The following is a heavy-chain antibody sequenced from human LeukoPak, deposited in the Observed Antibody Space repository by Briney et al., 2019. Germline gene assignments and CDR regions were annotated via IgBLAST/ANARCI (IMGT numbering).Heavy chain of an antibody. J-gene: IGHJ4*02. CDR2: ISSSGSTI. Sequence: PGGSLRLSCAASGFTFSDYYMSWIRQAPGKGLEWDSYISSSGSTIYYADSVKGRFTISRDNAKNSLYLQMNSLRAEDTAVYYCARDRLTVTTDFDYWGQGTLVTVSS. CDR1: GFTFSDYY. D-gene: IGHD4-17*01. CDR3: ARDRLTVTTDFDY. V-gene: IGHV3-11*01.